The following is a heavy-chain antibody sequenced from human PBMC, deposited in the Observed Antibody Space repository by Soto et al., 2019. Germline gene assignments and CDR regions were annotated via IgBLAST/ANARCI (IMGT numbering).Heavy chain of an antibody. CDR1: GGTFSSYS. CDR2: IIPIFGTA. J-gene: IGHJ4*02. CDR3: ARGFFGWELPDPFDH. D-gene: IGHD1-26*01. V-gene: IGHV1-69*06. Sequence: SVKVSCKASGGTFSSYSISWVRHAPGQGLEWMGGIIPIFGTANYAQKFQGRVTITADKSTSTAYMELSSLRSEDTAVYYCARGFFGWELPDPFDHWGQGTLVTVPQ.